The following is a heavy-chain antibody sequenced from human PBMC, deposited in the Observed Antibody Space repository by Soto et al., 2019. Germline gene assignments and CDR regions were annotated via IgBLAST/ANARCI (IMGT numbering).Heavy chain of an antibody. CDR2: IIPLLDIA. CDR1: GGTFSNDI. V-gene: IGHV1-69*08. J-gene: IGHJ4*02. CDR3: VRDSPIGSTYSGYDGIDS. D-gene: IGHD5-12*01. Sequence: QVQLVQSGAEVKKPGSSVKVSCKASGGTFSNDIITWVRQAPGQGLEWMGRIIPLLDIANYAQKFQGRVTIPADKSTSTAYMELNSLRSEDTAVYSCVRDSPIGSTYSGYDGIDSWGQGTLVTVSS.